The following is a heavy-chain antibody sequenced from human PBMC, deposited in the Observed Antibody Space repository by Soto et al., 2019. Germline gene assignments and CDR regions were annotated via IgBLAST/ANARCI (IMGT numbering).Heavy chain of an antibody. J-gene: IGHJ6*02. D-gene: IGHD3-3*01. CDR1: GYSFTSYW. CDR2: IDPSDSYT. V-gene: IGHV5-10-1*01. CDR3: AKTLRFLELALDYYYGMDV. Sequence: GESLKISCKGSGYSFTSYWISWVRQMPGKGLEWMGRIDPSDSYTNYSPSFQGHVTISADKSISTAYLQWSSLKASDTAVYYCAKTLRFLELALDYYYGMDVWGQGTTVTVSS.